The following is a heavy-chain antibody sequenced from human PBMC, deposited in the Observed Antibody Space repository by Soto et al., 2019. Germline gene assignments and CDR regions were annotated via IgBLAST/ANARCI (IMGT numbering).Heavy chain of an antibody. CDR1: GGSISSSNYY. Sequence: SETLSLTCTVSGGSISSSNYYWGWIRQPPGKGLEWIGSIYYSGSTYYNPSLKSRVTISVDTSKNQFSLKLSSVTAADTAVYYCASVFGVLNYYMDVWGRGTTVTVSS. J-gene: IGHJ6*03. V-gene: IGHV4-39*01. CDR2: IYYSGST. CDR3: ASVFGVLNYYMDV. D-gene: IGHD3-3*01.